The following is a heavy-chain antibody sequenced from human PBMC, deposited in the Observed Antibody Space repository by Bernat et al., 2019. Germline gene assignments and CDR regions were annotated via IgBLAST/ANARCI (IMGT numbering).Heavy chain of an antibody. D-gene: IGHD3-22*01. CDR3: ARELDDSSGYRFDY. CDR1: GGTFSSYA. V-gene: IGHV1-69*04. J-gene: IGHJ4*02. Sequence: QVQLLQSGAEVKKPGSSVKVSCKASGGTFSSYAISWVRQAPGQGLEWMGRIIPILGIANYAQKFQGRVTITADKSTSTAYMELSSLRSEDTAVYYCARELDDSSGYRFDYWGQGTLVTVSS. CDR2: IIPILGIA.